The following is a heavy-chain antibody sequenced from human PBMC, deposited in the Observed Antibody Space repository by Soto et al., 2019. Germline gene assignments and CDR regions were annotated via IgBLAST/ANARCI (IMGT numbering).Heavy chain of an antibody. D-gene: IGHD3-10*01. CDR3: ARDLLLSNIKDY. Sequence: ASVKVSCKASGYTFTGYYMHGVRQAPGQGLEWMGWINPNSGGTNYAQKFQGRVTMTRDTSISTAYMEPSRLRSDDTAVYYCARDLLLSNIKDYWGQGTLVTVSS. CDR2: INPNSGGT. CDR1: GYTFTGYY. V-gene: IGHV1-2*02. J-gene: IGHJ4*02.